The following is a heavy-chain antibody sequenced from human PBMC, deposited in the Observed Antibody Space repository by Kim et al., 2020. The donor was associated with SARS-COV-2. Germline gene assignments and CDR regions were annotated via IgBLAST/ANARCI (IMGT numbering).Heavy chain of an antibody. CDR1: GYTFTSYA. CDR3: ASDGAGSGSYFPYYYYYYYYMDV. J-gene: IGHJ6*03. D-gene: IGHD3-10*01. Sequence: ASVKVSCKASGYTFTSYAMNWVRQAPGQGLEWMGWINTNTGNPTYAQGFTGRFVFSLDTSVSTAYLQISSLKAEDTAVYYFASDGAGSGSYFPYYYYYYYYMDVWGKGTTVTVSS. V-gene: IGHV7-4-1*02. CDR2: INTNTGNP.